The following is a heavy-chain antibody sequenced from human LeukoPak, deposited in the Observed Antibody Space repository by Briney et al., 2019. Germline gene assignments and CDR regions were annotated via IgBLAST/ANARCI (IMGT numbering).Heavy chain of an antibody. CDR3: ARATYYFDSSGSPGFDY. J-gene: IGHJ4*02. V-gene: IGHV4-59*08. Sequence: SETLSLTCTVSGGSISSYYWSWIRQPPGKGLEWIGYIYYSGSTNYNPSLKSRVTISVDTSKNQFSLKLSSVTAADTAVYYCARATYYFDSSGSPGFDYWGQGTLVTVSS. D-gene: IGHD3-22*01. CDR1: GGSISSYY. CDR2: IYYSGST.